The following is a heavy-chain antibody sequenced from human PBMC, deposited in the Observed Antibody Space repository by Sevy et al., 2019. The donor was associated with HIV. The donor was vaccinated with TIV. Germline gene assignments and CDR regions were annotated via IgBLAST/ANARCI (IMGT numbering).Heavy chain of an antibody. Sequence: SETLSLTGAVSGGSISSGLYSWNWIRHPPGKGLEWIGYIYHTGPTYYNPSLKSRVTISVDRSKNQFSLRLSSVTAADTAVYYCARDSGDYPYYFDHWGQGTLVTVSS. J-gene: IGHJ4*02. V-gene: IGHV4-30-2*01. CDR3: ARDSGDYPYYFDH. D-gene: IGHD4-17*01. CDR2: IYHTGPT. CDR1: GGSISSGLYS.